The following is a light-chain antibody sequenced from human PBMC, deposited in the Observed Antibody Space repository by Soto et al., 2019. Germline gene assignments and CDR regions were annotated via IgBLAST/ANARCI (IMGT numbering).Light chain of an antibody. CDR3: QQLNSYPT. V-gene: IGKV1-9*01. J-gene: IGKJ3*01. CDR2: AAS. Sequence: DIQLTQSPSFLSASVGDRVTITCRASQGISSYLVWYQQKPGKAPKLLIYAASTLQSGVPSRFSGSGSGTEFTLTISSLQPEDFATYYCQQLNSYPTFGPGTKVDIK. CDR1: QGISSY.